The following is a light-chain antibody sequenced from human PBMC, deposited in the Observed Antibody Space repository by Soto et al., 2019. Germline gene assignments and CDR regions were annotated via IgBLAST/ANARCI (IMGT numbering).Light chain of an antibody. Sequence: DIQMTQSPSSVSASVGDRVTITCRASQGISSWIAWYQQKPGKAPKLLIYAASSLQRGVQSRFSGSGSGTDFTLTISSLQPEDFATYYCQQANSFPYTFGQRTKLEIK. CDR1: QGISSW. V-gene: IGKV1-12*01. CDR3: QQANSFPYT. CDR2: AAS. J-gene: IGKJ2*01.